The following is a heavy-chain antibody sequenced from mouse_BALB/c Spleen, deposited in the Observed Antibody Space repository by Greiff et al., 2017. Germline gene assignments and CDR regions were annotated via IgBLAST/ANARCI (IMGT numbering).Heavy chain of an antibody. J-gene: IGHJ3*01. D-gene: IGHD2-4*01. CDR2: ISSGGSYT. CDR3: TRDQGNYDYDWFAY. CDR1: GFTFSSYT. Sequence: DVHLVESGGGLVKPGGSLKLSCAASGFTFSSYTMSWVRQTPEKRLEWVATISSGGSYTYYPDSVKGRFTISRDNAKNTLYLQMSSLKSEDTAMYYCTRDQGNYDYDWFAYWGQGTLVTVSA. V-gene: IGHV5-6-4*01.